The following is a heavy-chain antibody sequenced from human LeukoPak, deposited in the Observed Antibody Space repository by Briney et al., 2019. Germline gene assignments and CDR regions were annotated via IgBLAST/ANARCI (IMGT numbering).Heavy chain of an antibody. Sequence: PGGSLRLSCAASGFTFSTYAMSWVRQAPGKGLEWVSAISGSGGATYYADSVKGRFTISRDNSKNTLYLQVSSLRAEDTAVYYCARWYCTSTSCYYDYWGQGTLVTVSS. CDR2: ISGSGGAT. J-gene: IGHJ4*02. CDR3: ARWYCTSTSCYYDY. D-gene: IGHD2-2*01. CDR1: GFTFSTYA. V-gene: IGHV3-23*01.